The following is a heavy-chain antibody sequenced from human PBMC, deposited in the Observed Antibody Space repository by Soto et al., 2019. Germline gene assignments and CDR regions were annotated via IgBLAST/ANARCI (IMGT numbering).Heavy chain of an antibody. CDR2: IYPGDSDT. CDR1: GYSFNTYW. V-gene: IGHV5-51*01. D-gene: IGHD2-2*01. J-gene: IGHJ6*02. CDR3: VRQTSQSQYYYYHDMDV. Sequence: PGESLKISCKGSGYSFNTYWLAWVRQTPGKGLEWMGIIYPGDSDTRYSPSFQGQVTFSADKSISTAYLQWSSLRASDTAMYYCVRQTSQSQYYYYHDMDVWGQGTTVTVSS.